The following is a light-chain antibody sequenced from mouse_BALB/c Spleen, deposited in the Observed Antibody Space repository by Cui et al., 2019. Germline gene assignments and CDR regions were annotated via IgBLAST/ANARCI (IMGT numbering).Light chain of an antibody. CDR1: QDINKY. J-gene: IGKJ4*01. V-gene: IGKV19-93*01. Sequence: DIQMIQSPSSLSAPLEGKATINRKASQDINKYIAWYQHKPGKGPRLLIHYRSILRPGIPSKFSGSGSGGDYSFSIGDLEPKDIATYYCLQYVNLFAFGSGTELEIK. CDR3: LQYVNLFA. CDR2: YRS.